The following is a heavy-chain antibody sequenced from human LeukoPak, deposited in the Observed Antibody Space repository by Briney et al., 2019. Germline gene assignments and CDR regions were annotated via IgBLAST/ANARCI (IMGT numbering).Heavy chain of an antibody. Sequence: GGSLRLSCVASGFTFSTYYMNWVRQAPGTGLEWVSSISYRSNYIYYADSVKGRFTISRDNSKNTLYLQMNSLRAEDTAVYYCAKDLVTTVVTGAFDIWGQGTMVTVSS. D-gene: IGHD4-23*01. V-gene: IGHV3-21*04. J-gene: IGHJ3*02. CDR2: ISYRSNYI. CDR1: GFTFSTYY. CDR3: AKDLVTTVVTGAFDI.